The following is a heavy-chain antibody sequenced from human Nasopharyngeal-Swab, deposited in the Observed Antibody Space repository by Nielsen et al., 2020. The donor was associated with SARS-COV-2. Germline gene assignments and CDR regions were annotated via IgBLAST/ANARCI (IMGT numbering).Heavy chain of an antibody. Sequence: VRQAPGKGLEWVSAISGCGGSTYYADSVKGRFTISRDNSKNTLYLQMNSLRAEDTAVYYCAKDLLAGDAFDIWGQGTMVTVSS. J-gene: IGHJ3*02. CDR3: AKDLLAGDAFDI. V-gene: IGHV3-23*01. D-gene: IGHD2-21*01. CDR2: ISGCGGST.